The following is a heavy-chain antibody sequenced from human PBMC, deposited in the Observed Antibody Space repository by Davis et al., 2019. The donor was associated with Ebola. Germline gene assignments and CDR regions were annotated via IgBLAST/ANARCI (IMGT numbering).Heavy chain of an antibody. V-gene: IGHV1-46*01. Sequence: AASVKVSCKASGYTFTSYYMHWVRQAPGQGLEWMGIINPSGGSTSYAQKFQGWVTMTRDTSISTAYMELSSLRSEDTAVYYCAGGYSYGYWFDYWGQGTLVTVSS. CDR3: AGGYSYGYWFDY. CDR2: INPSGGST. D-gene: IGHD5-18*01. J-gene: IGHJ4*02. CDR1: GYTFTSYY.